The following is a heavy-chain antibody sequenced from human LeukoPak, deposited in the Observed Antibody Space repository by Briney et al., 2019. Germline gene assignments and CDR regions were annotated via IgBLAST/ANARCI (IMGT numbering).Heavy chain of an antibody. CDR1: GYTFSSYA. CDR3: ARVVEMAAINFDY. CDR2: ISAYNGNT. V-gene: IGHV1-18*01. J-gene: IGHJ4*02. Sequence: ASVKVSCKASGYTFSSYAMNWVRQAPGQGLEWMGWISAYNGNTNYAQKLQGRVTMTTDTSTSTAYMELRSLRSDDTAVYYCARVVEMAAINFDYWGQGTLVTVSS. D-gene: IGHD5-24*01.